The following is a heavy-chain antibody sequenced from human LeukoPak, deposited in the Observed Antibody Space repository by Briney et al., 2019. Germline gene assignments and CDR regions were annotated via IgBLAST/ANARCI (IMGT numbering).Heavy chain of an antibody. D-gene: IGHD6-19*01. J-gene: IGHJ4*02. CDR3: ARGSVGSGWAFDY. V-gene: IGHV4-59*12. CDR2: IYYSGST. CDR1: GGSISSYY. Sequence: SETLSLTCTVSGGSISSYYWSWIRQPPGKGLEWIGYIYYSGSTNYNPSLKSRVTISVDTSKNQFSLKLSSVTAADTAVYYCARGSVGSGWAFDYWGQGTLVTVSS.